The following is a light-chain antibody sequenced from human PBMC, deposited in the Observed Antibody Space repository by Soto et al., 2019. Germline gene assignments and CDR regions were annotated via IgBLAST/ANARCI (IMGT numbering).Light chain of an antibody. Sequence: EIVTTQSPATLSVAPGERASLACRASQRFSSNLAWYQQKPGPAPRLLIYGASTRATGIPARFSGSGSGTEFTPTISSLQSEDFAVYYCQQYNNWPPKTFGQGTKVDTK. CDR2: GAS. CDR3: QQYNNWPPKT. V-gene: IGKV3-15*01. CDR1: QRFSSN. J-gene: IGKJ1*01.